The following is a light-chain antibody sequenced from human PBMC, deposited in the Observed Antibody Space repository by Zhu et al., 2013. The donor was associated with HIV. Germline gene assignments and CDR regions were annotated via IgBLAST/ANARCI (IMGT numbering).Light chain of an antibody. Sequence: QSVLAQPPSASGTPGQRVTISCSGSSSNIGQRPVTWYQQVPGTAPKVLINNDNQRPSGVPDRLSGSKSGTSATLAISGLRSEDEADYYCAAWDDSLNGVVFGGGTKLTVL. V-gene: IGLV1-44*01. CDR3: AAWDDSLNGVV. CDR2: NDN. CDR1: SSNIGQRP. J-gene: IGLJ2*01.